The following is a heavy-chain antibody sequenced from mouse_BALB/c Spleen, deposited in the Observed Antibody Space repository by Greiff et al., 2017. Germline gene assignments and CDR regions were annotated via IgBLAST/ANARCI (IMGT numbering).Heavy chain of an antibody. D-gene: IGHD2-4*01. Sequence: DVMLVESGGGLVKPGGSLKLSCAASGFTFSSYAMSWVRQTPEKRLEWVASISSGGSTYYPDSVKGRFTISRDNARNILYLQMSSLRSEDTAMYYCARGMINAWFAYWGQGTLVTVSA. J-gene: IGHJ3*01. CDR2: ISSGGST. CDR1: GFTFSSYA. CDR3: ARGMINAWFAY. V-gene: IGHV5-6-5*01.